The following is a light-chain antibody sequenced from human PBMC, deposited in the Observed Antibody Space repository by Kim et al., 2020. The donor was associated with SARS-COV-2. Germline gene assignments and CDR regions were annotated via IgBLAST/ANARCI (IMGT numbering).Light chain of an antibody. V-gene: IGLV3-1*01. CDR1: RLGDKF. CDR2: EDN. J-gene: IGLJ2*01. CDR3: QAWDSGTLV. Sequence: SVSPGQTASIACSGDRLGDKFACWYQQKPGQSPVLVIFEDNKRPSGIPERFSGSNSGKTATLTISGTQAMDEADYYCQAWDSGTLVFGGGTQLTVL.